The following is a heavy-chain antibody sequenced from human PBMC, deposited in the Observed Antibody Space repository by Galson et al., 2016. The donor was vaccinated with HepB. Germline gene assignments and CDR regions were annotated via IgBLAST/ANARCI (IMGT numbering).Heavy chain of an antibody. V-gene: IGHV3-21*01. CDR1: GFTFSSYT. CDR2: ISSSSSYI. CDR3: ARDYFTPDFDY. Sequence: SLRLSCAASGFTFSSYTMNWVRQAPGKGLQWVSSISSSSSYIYYADSVKGRFTISRDNAKNSLYLQLNSLRAEDTAVYYCARDYFTPDFDYCGQGTLVTVSA. J-gene: IGHJ4*02. D-gene: IGHD2/OR15-2a*01.